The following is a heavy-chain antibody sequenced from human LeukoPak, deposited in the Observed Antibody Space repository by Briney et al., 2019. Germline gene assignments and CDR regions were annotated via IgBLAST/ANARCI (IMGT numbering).Heavy chain of an antibody. Sequence: GGSLRLSRAASGFTFSSYWMSWVRQAPGKGLEWVANIKQDGSEKYYVDSVKGRFTISRDNAKNSLYLQMNSLRAEDTAVYYCASRIVATIGYYFDYWGQGTLVTVSS. J-gene: IGHJ4*02. V-gene: IGHV3-7*01. CDR1: GFTFSSYW. D-gene: IGHD5-12*01. CDR2: IKQDGSEK. CDR3: ASRIVATIGYYFDY.